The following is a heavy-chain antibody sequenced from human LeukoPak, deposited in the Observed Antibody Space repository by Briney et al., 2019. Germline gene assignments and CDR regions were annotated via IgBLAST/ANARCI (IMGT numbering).Heavy chain of an antibody. J-gene: IGHJ3*01. CDR2: IHTSGSN. V-gene: IGHV4-4*09. D-gene: IGHD3-3*01. CDR3: ARLSAAVHLGAFDL. CDR1: GVSISPYY. Sequence: SETLSLTCAVSGVSISPYYWAWIRQPPGKGLEWIGYIHTSGSNNQYPSLKSRVTISVDKSKNHFSLRLPSVTAADTAVYYCARLSAAVHLGAFDLWGKGTMVTVSS.